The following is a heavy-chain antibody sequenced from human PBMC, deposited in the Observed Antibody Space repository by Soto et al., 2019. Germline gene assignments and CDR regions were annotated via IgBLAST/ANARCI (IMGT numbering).Heavy chain of an antibody. D-gene: IGHD3-16*01. V-gene: IGHV1-8*01. J-gene: IGHJ4*02. CDR3: ARRAETKGWSGLGAKKYYFAC. CDR2: MNPNTGNS. CDR1: GYTFTSYD. Sequence: ASVKVSCKASGYTFTSYDIYWVRQATGQGLEWMGWMNPNTGNSGYAQKFQGRVTMTSDTSISTAHMELSSLRSEDTAGYYCARRAETKGWSGLGAKKYYFACGGQEPLVPV.